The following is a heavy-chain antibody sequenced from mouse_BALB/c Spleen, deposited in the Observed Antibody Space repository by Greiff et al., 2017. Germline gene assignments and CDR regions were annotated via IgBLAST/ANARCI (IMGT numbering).Heavy chain of an antibody. Sequence: EVKLMESGGDLVKPGGSLKLSCAASGFTFSSYGMSWVRQTPDKRLEWVATISSGGSYTYYPDSVKGRFTISRDNAKNTLYLQMSSLKSEDTAMYYCARQDGKDWYFDVWGAGTTVTVSS. CDR3: ARQDGKDWYFDV. CDR1: GFTFSSYG. J-gene: IGHJ1*01. D-gene: IGHD2-1*01. CDR2: ISSGGSYT. V-gene: IGHV5-6*01.